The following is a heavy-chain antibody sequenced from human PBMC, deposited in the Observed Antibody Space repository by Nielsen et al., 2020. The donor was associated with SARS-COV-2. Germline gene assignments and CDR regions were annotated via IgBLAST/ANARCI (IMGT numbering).Heavy chain of an antibody. Sequence: GESLKISCAASGFTFSSYAMSWVRQAPGKGLEWVSAISGSGGGTYYADSVKGRFTISRDNSKNTLYLQMNSLRVEDTAVYYCAKAGSDAFDIWGQGTMVTVSS. CDR1: GFTFSSYA. D-gene: IGHD3-10*01. J-gene: IGHJ3*02. CDR3: AKAGSDAFDI. CDR2: ISGSGGGT. V-gene: IGHV3-23*01.